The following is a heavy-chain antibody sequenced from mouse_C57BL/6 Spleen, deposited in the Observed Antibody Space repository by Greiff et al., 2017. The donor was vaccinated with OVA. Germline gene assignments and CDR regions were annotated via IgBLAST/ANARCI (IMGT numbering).Heavy chain of an antibody. CDR2: IYPGDGDT. Sequence: VKLMESGAELVKPGASVKISCKASGYAFSSYWMNWVKQRPGKGLEWIGQIYPGDGDTNYNGKFKGKATLTADKSSSTAYMQLSSLTSEDSAVYFCARSTYDAMDYWGQGTSVTVSS. CDR1: GYAFSSYW. J-gene: IGHJ4*01. V-gene: IGHV1-80*01. CDR3: ARSTYDAMDY.